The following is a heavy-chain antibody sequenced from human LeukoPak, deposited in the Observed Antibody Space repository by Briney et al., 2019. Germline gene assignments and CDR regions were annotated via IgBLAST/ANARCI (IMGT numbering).Heavy chain of an antibody. J-gene: IGHJ4*02. V-gene: IGHV4-38-2*02. CDR2: IYHSGPT. D-gene: IGHD2-21*01. CDR3: ARDVDRFDY. Sequence: SETLSLTCSVSSFSISSGHYWGWIRQPPGKGLEWIGGIYHSGPTYYNPSLKSRVTISVDTSKNHFSLTLTSVTAADTAVYYCARDVDRFDYWGQGTLVTVSS. CDR1: SFSISSGHY.